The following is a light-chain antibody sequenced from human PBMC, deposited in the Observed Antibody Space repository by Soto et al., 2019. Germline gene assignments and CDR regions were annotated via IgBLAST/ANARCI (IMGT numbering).Light chain of an antibody. V-gene: IGLV1-44*01. Sequence: QAVVTQPPSASGTPGQRVTISCSGSSSNIGSNTVNWYQQLPGTAPKLLIYSNNQRPSGVPDRFSGSKSGTSAYLAISGLQSEDEADYYCAAWDDSLNGVVFGGGTKLTVL. CDR1: SSNIGSNT. CDR2: SNN. CDR3: AAWDDSLNGVV. J-gene: IGLJ2*01.